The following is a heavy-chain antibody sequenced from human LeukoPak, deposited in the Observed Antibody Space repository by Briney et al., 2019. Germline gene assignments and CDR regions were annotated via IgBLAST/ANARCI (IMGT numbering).Heavy chain of an antibody. CDR1: GGSISSND. D-gene: IGHD3-10*01. CDR2: IYYSGST. J-gene: IGHJ5*02. Sequence: SATPPLTCTDPGGSISSNDWSWIRQPPGKELEWIGYIYYSGSTNYNPSLKSRVTISVDTSKNQFSLNLSSVTAADTAVYYCARSEGVYYGSGSSGSYYPHWFDPWGQGTLVTVSS. CDR3: ARSEGVYYGSGSSGSYYPHWFDP. V-gene: IGHV4-59*01.